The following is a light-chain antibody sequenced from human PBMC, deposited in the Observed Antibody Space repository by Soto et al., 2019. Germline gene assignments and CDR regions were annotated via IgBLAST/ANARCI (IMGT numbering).Light chain of an antibody. CDR3: QSYDSTLGARYV. Sequence: QLVLTQPPSVSGAPGQTITISCTGSSSNIGAGYDVHWYQQLPGRAPKLLIYGNNNRPSGVPDRFSGSKSGTSASLAITGLQAEDEGDYYCQSYDSTLGARYVFGTGTKLTVL. CDR1: SSNIGAGYD. J-gene: IGLJ1*01. CDR2: GNN. V-gene: IGLV1-40*01.